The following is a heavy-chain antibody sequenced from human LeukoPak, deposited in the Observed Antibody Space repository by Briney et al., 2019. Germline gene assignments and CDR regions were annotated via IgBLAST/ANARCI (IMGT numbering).Heavy chain of an antibody. CDR2: MNPNSGNT. D-gene: IGHD5-12*01. J-gene: IGHJ4*02. CDR3: ARGFHRRSGYDYNY. Sequence: ASVKVSCKASGYTFTSYDINWVRQATGQGLGWMGWMNPNSGNTGYAQKFQGRVTTTRNTSISTAYMELSSLRSEDTAVYYCARGFHRRSGYDYNYWGQGTLVTVSS. V-gene: IGHV1-8*01. CDR1: GYTFTSYD.